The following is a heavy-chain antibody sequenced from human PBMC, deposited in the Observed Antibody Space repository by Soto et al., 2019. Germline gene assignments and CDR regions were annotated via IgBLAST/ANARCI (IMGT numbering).Heavy chain of an antibody. CDR1: GGTFSSYT. Sequence: AASVKVSCKASGGTFSSYTISWVRQAPGQGLEWMGRIIPILGIANYAQKFQGRVTITADKSTSTAYMELSSLRSEDTAVYYCAREQYSSSSGHDAFDIWGQGTMVTVSS. D-gene: IGHD6-6*01. CDR3: AREQYSSSSGHDAFDI. CDR2: IIPILGIA. V-gene: IGHV1-69*04. J-gene: IGHJ3*02.